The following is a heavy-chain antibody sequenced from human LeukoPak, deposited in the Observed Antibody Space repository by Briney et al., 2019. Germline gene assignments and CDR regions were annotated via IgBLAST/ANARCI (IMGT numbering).Heavy chain of an antibody. CDR3: ARGQYYYDSSGHQPLYYFDY. Sequence: SETLSLTCTVSGGSISSYYWSWIRQPPGKGLEWIGYIYYSGSTNYNPSLKSRVTISVDTSKNQFSLKLSSVTAADTAVYYCARGQYYYDSSGHQPLYYFDYWGQGALVTVSS. J-gene: IGHJ4*02. CDR1: GGSISSYY. D-gene: IGHD3-22*01. CDR2: IYYSGST. V-gene: IGHV4-59*01.